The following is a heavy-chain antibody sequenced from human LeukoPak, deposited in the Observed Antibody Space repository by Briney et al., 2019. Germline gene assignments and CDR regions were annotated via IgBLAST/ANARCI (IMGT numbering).Heavy chain of an antibody. CDR1: GDSFSSVSYY. Sequence: SETLSLTCTVSGDSFSSVSYYWSWIRQPAGKGLEWIGRIYATGCTNYNPSLKSRVTISVDTSKNQFSLKLSSVTAADTAVYYCARGGLLNWFDPWGQGTLVTVSS. CDR2: IYATGCT. J-gene: IGHJ5*02. CDR3: ARGGLLNWFDP. D-gene: IGHD1-26*01. V-gene: IGHV4-61*02.